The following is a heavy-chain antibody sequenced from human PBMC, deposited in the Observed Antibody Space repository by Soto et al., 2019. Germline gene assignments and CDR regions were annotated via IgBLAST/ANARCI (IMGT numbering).Heavy chain of an antibody. V-gene: IGHV1-18*01. CDR3: ARCGTTIDY. J-gene: IGHJ4*02. CDR1: GYTFTNFG. Sequence: QVRLVQSGAEVKKPGASVKVSCKASGYTFTNFGISWVRQASGQGLAWMGWISAYNGNTKYAQNFQGRVTMTTDTSTSTAYMELRSLRTDDTSVDYCARCGTTIDYWCEGSLVSV. D-gene: IGHD1-1*01. CDR2: ISAYNGNT.